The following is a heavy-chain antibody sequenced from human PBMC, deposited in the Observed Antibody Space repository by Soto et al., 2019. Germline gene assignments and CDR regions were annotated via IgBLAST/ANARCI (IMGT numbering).Heavy chain of an antibody. CDR3: ARETPSFDS. D-gene: IGHD2-15*01. Sequence: GGSLRLSCAASGFTFSDYPMNWVRQAPGKGLEWVSSIRTISSAIYFADSVRGRFTISRDNARNSLYLQMTSLRDEDTAVYYCARETPSFDSWGQGTLVTVYS. CDR1: GFTFSDYP. J-gene: IGHJ4*02. V-gene: IGHV3-48*02. CDR2: IRTISSAI.